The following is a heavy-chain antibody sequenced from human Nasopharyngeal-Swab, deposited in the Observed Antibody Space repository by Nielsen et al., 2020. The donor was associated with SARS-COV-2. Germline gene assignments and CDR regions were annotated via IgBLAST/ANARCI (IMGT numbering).Heavy chain of an antibody. CDR1: GFTFSNYG. Sequence: GGSLRLSCAASGFTFSNYGMNWVRQSPGKGLEWVANINGDGSARYYVDSVRGRFTVSRDNPKNSLYLQMNNLRVEDTALYYCAGESGPNGFDIWGQGAMITVSS. J-gene: IGHJ3*02. V-gene: IGHV3-7*01. CDR3: AGESGPNGFDI. CDR2: INGDGSAR. D-gene: IGHD2-15*01.